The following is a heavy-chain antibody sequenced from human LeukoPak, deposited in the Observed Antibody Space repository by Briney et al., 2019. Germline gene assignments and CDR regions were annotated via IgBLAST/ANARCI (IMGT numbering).Heavy chain of an antibody. Sequence: GGSLRLSCAASGFTFDDYAMHWVRQAPGKGLEWVSLISGDGGSTYYADSVKGRFTISRDNSKNSLYLQMNSLRTEDTALCYCAKDLYYYDSSGYYSPDYWGQGTLVTVSS. CDR3: AKDLYYYDSSGYYSPDY. D-gene: IGHD3-22*01. J-gene: IGHJ4*02. CDR2: ISGDGGST. V-gene: IGHV3-43*02. CDR1: GFTFDDYA.